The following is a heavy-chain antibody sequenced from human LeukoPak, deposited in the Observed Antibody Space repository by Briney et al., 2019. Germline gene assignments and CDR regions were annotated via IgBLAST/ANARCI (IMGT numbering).Heavy chain of an antibody. CDR1: GGSISSYY. Sequence: SETLSLTCTVSGGSISSYYWSWIRQPPGKGLEWIGYIYYSGSTIYNPSLKSRVTISVDTSKNQFSLKLSSVTAADTAVYYCARWGIAARPDWFDPWGQGTLVTVSS. J-gene: IGHJ5*02. CDR2: IYYSGST. V-gene: IGHV4-59*01. D-gene: IGHD6-6*01. CDR3: ARWGIAARPDWFDP.